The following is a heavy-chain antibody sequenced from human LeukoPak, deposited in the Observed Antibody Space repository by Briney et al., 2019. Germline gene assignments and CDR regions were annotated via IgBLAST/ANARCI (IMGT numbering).Heavy chain of an antibody. J-gene: IGHJ6*03. CDR3: ARGTTYYHDSSGYLSHMDV. V-gene: IGHV3-11*04. CDR1: GGSISSSSYY. CDR2: ISSSGSTI. D-gene: IGHD3-22*01. Sequence: LSLTCTVSGGSISSSSYYWGWIRQPPGKGLEWVSYISSSGSTIYYADSVKGRFTISRDNAKNSLYLQMNSLRAEDTAVYYCARGTTYYHDSSGYLSHMDVWGKGTTVTVSS.